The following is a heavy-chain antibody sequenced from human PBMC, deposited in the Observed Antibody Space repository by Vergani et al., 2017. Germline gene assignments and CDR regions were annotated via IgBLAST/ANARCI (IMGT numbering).Heavy chain of an antibody. V-gene: IGHV3-13*01. CDR2: IGTAGDT. J-gene: IGHJ4*02. D-gene: IGHD2-15*01. CDR3: AKEGGGYCSGVTCYPEY. Sequence: VQLVESGGGVVQPGGSLRLSCAASGFTFSSYDMHWVRQATGKGLEWVSAIGTAGDTFYPGSVKGQFTISRENAKNSLYLQMNSLRAGDTAVYYCAKEGGGYCSGVTCYPEYWGQGTLVIVSS. CDR1: GFTFSSYD.